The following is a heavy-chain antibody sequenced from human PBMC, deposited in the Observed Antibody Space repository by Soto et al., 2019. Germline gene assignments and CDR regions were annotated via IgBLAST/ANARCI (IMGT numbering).Heavy chain of an antibody. D-gene: IGHD1-1*01. V-gene: IGHV1-18*01. Sequence: QVHLVQSGAEVKKPGASVKVSCKASGYTFTSSGITWVRQAPRQGLEWMGWISAHNGNTDYAQKLQGRVIVTRDTSTSTAYMELRSLISDDTAVYYCARGRYGDYWGQGALVTVSS. J-gene: IGHJ4*02. CDR3: ARGRYGDY. CDR1: GYTFTSSG. CDR2: ISAHNGNT.